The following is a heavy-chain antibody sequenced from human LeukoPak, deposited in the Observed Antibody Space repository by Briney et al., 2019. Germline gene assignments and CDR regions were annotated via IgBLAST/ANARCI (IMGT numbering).Heavy chain of an antibody. J-gene: IGHJ4*02. V-gene: IGHV4-4*07. Sequence: SETLSLTCTVSGGSISSYYWSWIRQPAGKGLEWIGRIYTSGSTNYNPSLKSRVTISVDTSKNQFSLKLSSVTAADTAVYYCARFKAFYCSGGSCYTGAFDYWGQGTLVTVSS. CDR1: GGSISSYY. CDR2: IYTSGST. CDR3: ARFKAFYCSGGSCYTGAFDY. D-gene: IGHD2-15*01.